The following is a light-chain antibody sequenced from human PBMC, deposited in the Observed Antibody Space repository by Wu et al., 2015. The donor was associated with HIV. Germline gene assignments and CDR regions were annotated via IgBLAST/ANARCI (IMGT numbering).Light chain of an antibody. J-gene: IGKJ1*01. CDR2: KAS. V-gene: IGKV1-5*03. CDR1: QFITSW. CDR3: QQYDSPAWT. Sequence: DIQMTQSPSILSASVGDRVTITCRASQFITSWLAWYQQKPGKNPRLLIYKASSLESGVSSRFSGSGSGTVFTLTISSLQPDDFATYYCQQYDSPAWTFGQGTKVEIK.